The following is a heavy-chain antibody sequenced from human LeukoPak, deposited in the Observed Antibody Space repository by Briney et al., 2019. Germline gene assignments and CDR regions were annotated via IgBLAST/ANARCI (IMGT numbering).Heavy chain of an antibody. V-gene: IGHV3-13*01. D-gene: IGHD3/OR15-3a*01. CDR3: ARALVGTGLDY. Sequence: GGSLRLSCAASGFTFSSYDMHWVRQATGKGLEWVSAIGTAGDTYYPGSVKGRFTISRENAKNSLYLQMNSLRAGDTAVYYRARALVGTGLDYWGQGTLVTVSS. CDR2: IGTAGDT. CDR1: GFTFSSYD. J-gene: IGHJ4*02.